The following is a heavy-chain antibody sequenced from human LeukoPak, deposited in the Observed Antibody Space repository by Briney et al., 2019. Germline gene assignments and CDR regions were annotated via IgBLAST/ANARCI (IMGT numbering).Heavy chain of an antibody. V-gene: IGHV4-34*01. CDR1: GGSFSGYY. CDR2: INHSGST. CDR3: ARDYYGSGSRIDY. D-gene: IGHD3-10*01. Sequence: SETPSLTCAVYGGSFSGYYWSWIRQPPGKGLEWIGEINHSGSTNYNPSLKSRVTISVDTSKNQFSLKLSSVTAADTAVYYCARDYYGSGSRIDYWGQGTLVTVSS. J-gene: IGHJ4*02.